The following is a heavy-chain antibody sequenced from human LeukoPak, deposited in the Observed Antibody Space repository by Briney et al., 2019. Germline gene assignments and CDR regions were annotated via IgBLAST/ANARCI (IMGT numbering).Heavy chain of an antibody. J-gene: IGHJ4*02. CDR1: GYTFTGYY. D-gene: IGHD2-15*01. V-gene: IGHV1-2*02. Sequence: GASVKVSCKASGYTFTGYYMHWVRQAPGQGLEWMGWINPNSGGTNYAQKFQGRVTMTRDTSISTAYMELSRLRSDDTAVYYCARDRYCSGDTCYGNLFDYWGQGSLVTVSS. CDR3: ARDRYCSGDTCYGNLFDY. CDR2: INPNSGGT.